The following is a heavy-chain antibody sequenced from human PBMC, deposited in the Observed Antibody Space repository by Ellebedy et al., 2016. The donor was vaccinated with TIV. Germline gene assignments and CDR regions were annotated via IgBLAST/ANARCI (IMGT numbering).Heavy chain of an antibody. CDR2: IYYSRST. CDR3: ASRKIRYYYYMDD. Sequence: SETLSLTCAVYGGSFSGYYWSWIRQPPGKGLEWIGYIYYSRSTNYNPSLKSRVTISVDTSKNQFSLKLSSVTAADTAVYYCASRKIRYYYYMDDWGKGTTVTVSS. V-gene: IGHV4-59*12. CDR1: GGSFSGYY. D-gene: IGHD1-14*01. J-gene: IGHJ6*03.